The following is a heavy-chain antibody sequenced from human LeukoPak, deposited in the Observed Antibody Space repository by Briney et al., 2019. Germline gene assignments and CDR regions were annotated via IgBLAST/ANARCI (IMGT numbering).Heavy chain of an antibody. CDR1: GFTFSSYW. V-gene: IGHV3-74*01. CDR2: INSDGSST. CDR3: AKLFYGDYGDGGDY. D-gene: IGHD4-17*01. J-gene: IGHJ4*02. Sequence: GGSLRLSCAASGFTFSSYWMHWVRQAPGKGLVWVSRINSDGSSTSYADSVKGRFTISRDNAKNTLYLQMNSLRADDTAVYYCAKLFYGDYGDGGDYWGQGTLVTVSS.